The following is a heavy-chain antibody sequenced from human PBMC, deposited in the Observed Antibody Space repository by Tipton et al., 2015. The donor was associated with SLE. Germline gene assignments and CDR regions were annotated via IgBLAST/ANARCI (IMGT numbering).Heavy chain of an antibody. CDR1: GGSISSHY. V-gene: IGHV4-59*11. J-gene: IGHJ6*02. D-gene: IGHD6-13*01. CDR3: ARAGIAAAADYGMDV. Sequence: LRLSCTVSGGSISSHYWSWIRQPPGKGLEWIGYIYYSGSTNYNPSLKSRVTISVDTSKNQFSLKLSSVTAADTAVYYCARAGIAAAADYGMDVCGQGTTVTVSS. CDR2: IYYSGST.